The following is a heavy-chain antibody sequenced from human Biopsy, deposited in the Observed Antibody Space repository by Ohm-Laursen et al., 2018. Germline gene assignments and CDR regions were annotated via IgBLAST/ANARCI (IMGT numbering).Heavy chain of an antibody. J-gene: IGHJ4*02. Sequence: VASVKVSCKAPGYPFITYGISWVRQAPGQGLEWMGWISAYNGHTKFARKFQDRVTMTTDTSTTTAYMDLRSLRSDDTAVYYCARDPHGEGRDYGSYFDYWGQGTLVTVSS. CDR1: GYPFITYG. CDR2: ISAYNGHT. CDR3: ARDPHGEGRDYGSYFDY. V-gene: IGHV1-18*01. D-gene: IGHD4-17*01.